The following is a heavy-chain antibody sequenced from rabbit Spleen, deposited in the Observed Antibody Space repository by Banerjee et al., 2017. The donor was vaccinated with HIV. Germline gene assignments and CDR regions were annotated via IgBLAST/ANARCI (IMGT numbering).Heavy chain of an antibody. V-gene: IGHV1S45*01. CDR2: IYAGSSGST. D-gene: IGHD8-1*01. CDR3: ARDAGTSFSTYGMDL. J-gene: IGHJ6*01. Sequence: QEQLEESGGDLVKPEGSLTLTCTASGFTINNYHYMCWVRQAPGKGLEWIACIYAGSSGSTWYASWAKGRFTIAKTSSTTVTLQMTSLTAADTATYFCARDAGTSFSTYGMDLWGPGTLVTVS. CDR1: GFTINNYHY.